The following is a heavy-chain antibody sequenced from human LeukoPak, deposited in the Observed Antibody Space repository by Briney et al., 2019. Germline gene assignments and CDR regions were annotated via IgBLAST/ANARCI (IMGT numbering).Heavy chain of an antibody. CDR1: GVIFNTYS. J-gene: IGHJ3*02. CDR2: ISGSGGST. V-gene: IGHV3-23*01. Sequence: GGSLRLSCAASGVIFNTYSMNWVRQAPGKGLEWVSAISGSGGSTYYADSVKGRFTISRDNSKNTLYLQMNSLRAEDTAVYYCAKTVGGAPGGAFDIWGQGTMVTVSS. D-gene: IGHD4-23*01. CDR3: AKTVGGAPGGAFDI.